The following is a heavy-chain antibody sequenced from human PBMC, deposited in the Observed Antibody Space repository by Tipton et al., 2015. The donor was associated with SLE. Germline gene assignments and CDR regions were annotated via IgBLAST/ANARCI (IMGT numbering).Heavy chain of an antibody. CDR3: AREENYYDSSGFDY. D-gene: IGHD3-22*01. V-gene: IGHV1-69*09. CDR1: GGTFSSYT. J-gene: IGHJ4*02. CDR2: IIPILGIA. Sequence: QLVQSGAEVKKPGSSVKVSCKASGGTFSSYTISWVRQAPGQGLEWMGRIIPILGIANYAQKFQGRVTITADKSTGTAYMELSSLRSEDTAVYYCAREENYYDSSGFDYWGQGTLVTVSS.